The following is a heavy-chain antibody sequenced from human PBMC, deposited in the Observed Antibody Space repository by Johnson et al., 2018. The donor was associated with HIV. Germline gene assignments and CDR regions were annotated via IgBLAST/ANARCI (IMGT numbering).Heavy chain of an antibody. CDR3: ARVEQLGAFDI. Sequence: QEQLVESGGGVVQPGRSLRLSCAASGFTFSSYGMHWVRQAPGKGLEWVSVISYDGSNKYYADSVKGRFTISRDNSKNTLYLQMNSLRVEDTAVYYCARVEQLGAFDIWGQGTMVTVSS. D-gene: IGHD6-6*01. V-gene: IGHV3-30*03. CDR2: ISYDGSNK. J-gene: IGHJ3*02. CDR1: GFTFSSYG.